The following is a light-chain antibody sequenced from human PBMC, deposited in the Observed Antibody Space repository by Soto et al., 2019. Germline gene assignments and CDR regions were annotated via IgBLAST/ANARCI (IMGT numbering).Light chain of an antibody. CDR3: SSFTSSSTYV. CDR1: SSDVGSYNR. Sequence: QSALTQPPSVSGSPGQSVAISCSGTSSDVGSYNRVSWYQQPPGTAPKLMIYDVSNRPSGVPDRFSGSKSGNTASLTISGLPAEYEADYYCSSFTSSSTYVFGTGTKLTVL. J-gene: IGLJ1*01. CDR2: DVS. V-gene: IGLV2-18*02.